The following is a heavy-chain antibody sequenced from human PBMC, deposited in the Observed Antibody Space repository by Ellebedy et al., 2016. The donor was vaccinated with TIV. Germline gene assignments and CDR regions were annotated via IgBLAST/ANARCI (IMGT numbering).Heavy chain of an antibody. CDR1: GGSISSGGYY. Sequence: MPSETLSLTCTVSGGSISSGGYYWSWIRQHPGKGLEWIGYIYYSGSTNYNPSLKSRVTISVDTSKNQFPLKLSSVTAADTAVYYCAREAAAGMWGFLLWGQGTLVTVSS. CDR2: IYYSGST. D-gene: IGHD6-13*01. CDR3: AREAAAGMWGFLL. V-gene: IGHV4-61*08. J-gene: IGHJ4*02.